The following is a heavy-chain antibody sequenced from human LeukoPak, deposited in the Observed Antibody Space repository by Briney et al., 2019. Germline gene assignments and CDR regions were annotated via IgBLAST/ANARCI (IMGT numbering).Heavy chain of an antibody. CDR1: GFTFSSYA. Sequence: GGSLRLSCAASGFTFSSYAMSWVRQAPGKGLEWVSAISGSGGSTYYADSVKGRFTISRDNSKNTLYLQMNSLRAEDTAVYYCAKEPGLGYCSGGSCYYHDYWGQGTLVTVSS. D-gene: IGHD2-15*01. CDR3: AKEPGLGYCSGGSCYYHDY. J-gene: IGHJ4*02. V-gene: IGHV3-23*01. CDR2: ISGSGGST.